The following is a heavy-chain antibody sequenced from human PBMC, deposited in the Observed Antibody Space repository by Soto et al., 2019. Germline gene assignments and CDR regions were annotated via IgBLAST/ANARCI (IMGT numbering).Heavy chain of an antibody. CDR2: INPSGGST. Sequence: ASVKVSCKASGYTFTSYYMHWVRQAPGQGLEWMGIINPSGGSTSYAQKFQGRVTMTRDTSTSTVYMELSSLRSEDTAVYYCAREGYDFWSGYYNPYYYSYGLDVWGQGTTVTLSS. D-gene: IGHD3-3*01. CDR1: GYTFTSYY. CDR3: AREGYDFWSGYYNPYYYSYGLDV. V-gene: IGHV1-46*01. J-gene: IGHJ6*01.